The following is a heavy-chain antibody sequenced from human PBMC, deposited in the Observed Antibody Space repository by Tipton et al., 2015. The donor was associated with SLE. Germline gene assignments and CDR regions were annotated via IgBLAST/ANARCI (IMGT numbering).Heavy chain of an antibody. CDR3: ARDGGFWRGSDH. V-gene: IGHV4-39*07. Sequence: TLSLTCTVSGGSISSSSNFWGWIRQPPGKGLELIGTMYYTGSTYYNPSLNSRVTISVDTSKNQFSLRLTSVTAADTAVYYCARDGGFWRGSDHWGQGIPVTVSS. J-gene: IGHJ4*02. CDR2: MYYTGST. D-gene: IGHD3-3*01. CDR1: GGSISSSSNF.